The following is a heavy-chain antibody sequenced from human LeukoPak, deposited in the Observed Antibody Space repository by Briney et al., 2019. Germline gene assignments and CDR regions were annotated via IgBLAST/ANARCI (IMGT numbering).Heavy chain of an antibody. CDR1: GCHISNYY. D-gene: IGHD6-13*01. J-gene: IGHJ4*02. Sequence: YPSETLSLTCTVSGCHISNYYWSWVRQPPARVLEWIGYIYYSGNTNYNPSLKSGVTISVDKFKKQFLLKLGSVTAADTAVYDCARNQPRSSWVFDYWGQGTLVTVSS. V-gene: IGHV4-59*13. CDR2: IYYSGNT. CDR3: ARNQPRSSWVFDY.